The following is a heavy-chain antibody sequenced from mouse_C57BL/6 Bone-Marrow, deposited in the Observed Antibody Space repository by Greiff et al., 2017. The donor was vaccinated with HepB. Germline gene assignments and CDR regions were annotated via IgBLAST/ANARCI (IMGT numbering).Heavy chain of an antibody. V-gene: IGHV1-69*01. CDR1: GYTFTSYW. Sequence: QVQLQQPGAELVMPGASVKLSCKASGYTFTSYWMHWVKQRPGQGLEWIGEIDPSDSYTNYNQKFKGKSTLTVDKSSSTAYMQLSSLTSEDSAVYYCARSVYYYGSPFDYWGQGTTLTVSS. J-gene: IGHJ2*01. CDR3: ARSVYYYGSPFDY. D-gene: IGHD1-1*01. CDR2: IDPSDSYT.